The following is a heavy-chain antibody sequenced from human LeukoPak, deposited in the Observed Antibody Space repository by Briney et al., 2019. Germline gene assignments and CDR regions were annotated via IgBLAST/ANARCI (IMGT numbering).Heavy chain of an antibody. CDR2: IYYSGSA. J-gene: IGHJ4*02. CDR1: GGSISSGGYY. D-gene: IGHD3-9*01. V-gene: IGHV4-31*03. CDR3: ARGDILTGYYTDY. Sequence: SETLSLTCTVSGGSISSGGYYWGWIRQHPGKGLEWIGYIYYSGSAYYNPSLKSRVTISVDTSKNQFSLKLSSVTAADTAVYYCARGDILTGYYTDYWGQGTLVTVSS.